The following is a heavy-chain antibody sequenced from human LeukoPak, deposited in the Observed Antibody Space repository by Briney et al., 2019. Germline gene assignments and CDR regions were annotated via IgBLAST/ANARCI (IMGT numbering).Heavy chain of an antibody. CDR1: GFSLSSYG. D-gene: IGHD3-22*01. CDR2: FSSSTTII. Sequence: GGSLRLSCAASGFSLSSYGMNWVRQAPGKGLEWVSYFSSSTTIIYYADSVKGRFTISRDNAKNSLYLQMNSLRAEDTAVYYCARAHYYDSSGYYYLGYWGQGTLVTVSS. J-gene: IGHJ4*02. CDR3: ARAHYYDSSGYYYLGY. V-gene: IGHV3-48*04.